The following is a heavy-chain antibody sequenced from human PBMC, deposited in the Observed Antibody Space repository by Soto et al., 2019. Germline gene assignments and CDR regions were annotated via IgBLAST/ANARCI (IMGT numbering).Heavy chain of an antibody. CDR3: ARDRIKAGMDV. D-gene: IGHD2-15*01. J-gene: IGHJ6*02. Sequence: GGSLRLSCAASGFTFSSYSMNWVRKAPGKGLEWVSSISSSSSYIYYADSVKGLFTISRDNAKNSLYLQMNSLRAEDTAVYYCARDRIKAGMDVRGQVTTLTVSS. CDR1: GFTFSSYS. CDR2: ISSSSSYI. V-gene: IGHV3-21*01.